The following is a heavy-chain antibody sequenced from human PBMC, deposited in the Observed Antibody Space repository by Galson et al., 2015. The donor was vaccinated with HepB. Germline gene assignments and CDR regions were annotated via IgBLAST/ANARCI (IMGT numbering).Heavy chain of an antibody. CDR3: ARQGIYMSAIWLSRENNWLDP. D-gene: IGHD3-9*01. V-gene: IGHV4-34*01. CDR1: GGSFIGNY. J-gene: IGHJ5*02. CDR2: INYGGGT. Sequence: SETLSLTCAVYGGSFIGNYWSWTRQSPGKGLEWIGEINYGGGTNYNPSFKSRVTISIDTSKNQFSLRLNSVTAADTAVYYCARQGIYMSAIWLSRENNWLDPWSQGIPVTVSS.